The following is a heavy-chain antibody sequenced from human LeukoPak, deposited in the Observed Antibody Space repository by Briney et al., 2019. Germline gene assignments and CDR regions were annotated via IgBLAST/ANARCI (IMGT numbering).Heavy chain of an antibody. J-gene: IGHJ6*02. V-gene: IGHV3-30-3*01. CDR3: ARGTPSSSGWLYYGMDV. CDR1: GFTFSSYA. D-gene: IGHD6-19*01. CDR2: ISYVGSNK. Sequence: PGGSLRLSCAASGFTFSSYAMSWVRQAPGKGLEWVAVISYVGSNKYYADSVKGRFTISRDNSKNTLYLQMNSLRAEDTAVYYCARGTPSSSGWLYYGMDVWGQGTTVTVS.